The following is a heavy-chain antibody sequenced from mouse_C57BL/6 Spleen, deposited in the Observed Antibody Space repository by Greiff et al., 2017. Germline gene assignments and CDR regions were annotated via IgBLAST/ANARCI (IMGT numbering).Heavy chain of an antibody. V-gene: IGHV1-69*01. D-gene: IGHD2-3*01. Sequence: VQLQQPGAELVMPGASVKLSCKASGYTFTSYWMHWVKQRPGQGLEWIGEIDPSDSYTNYNQKFKGKSTLTVDKSSSTAYMQLSSLTAEDSAVYYCARDGYYRTYLDYWGQGTTLTVSS. CDR1: GYTFTSYW. J-gene: IGHJ2*01. CDR3: ARDGYYRTYLDY. CDR2: IDPSDSYT.